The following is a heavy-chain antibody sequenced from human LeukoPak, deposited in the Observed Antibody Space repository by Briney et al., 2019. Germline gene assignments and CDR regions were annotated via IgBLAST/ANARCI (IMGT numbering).Heavy chain of an antibody. Sequence: GGSLRLSCAGSGFTFSSYWMSWVRQAPGKGLEWVANIKQDGSEKYYVDSVKGRFTISRDNAKNSLYLQMNSLRAEDTAVYYCARNYYDSSGYYSLCAFDIWGQGTMVTVSS. V-gene: IGHV3-7*01. CDR2: IKQDGSEK. J-gene: IGHJ3*02. CDR1: GFTFSSYW. CDR3: ARNYYDSSGYYSLCAFDI. D-gene: IGHD3-22*01.